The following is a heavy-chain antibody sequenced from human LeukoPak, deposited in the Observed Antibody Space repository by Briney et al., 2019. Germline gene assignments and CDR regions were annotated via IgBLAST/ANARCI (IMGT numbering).Heavy chain of an antibody. CDR1: GYTFTSYY. D-gene: IGHD6-13*01. J-gene: IGHJ6*03. V-gene: IGHV1-46*01. CDR3: ARAYSPTSWGLAAADYYYMDV. Sequence: ASVKVSCKASGYTFTSYYMHWVRQAPGQGLEWMGIINPSGGSTSYAQKFQGRVTMTRDMSTSTVYMELSSLRSEDTAVYYCARAYSPTSWGLAAADYYYMDVWGKGTTVTVSS. CDR2: INPSGGST.